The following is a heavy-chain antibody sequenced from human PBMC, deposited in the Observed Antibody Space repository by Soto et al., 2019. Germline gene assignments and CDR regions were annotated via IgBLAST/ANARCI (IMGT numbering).Heavy chain of an antibody. Sequence: GGSLRLSCTASGFTFGDYAMSWFRQAPGKGLEWVGFIRSKAYGGTTEYAASVKGRFTISRDDSKSIAYLQMNSLKTEDTAVYYCTRDWRDIVVVPAAPKYTFFRDYWGQGTLVTVSS. CDR3: TRDWRDIVVVPAAPKYTFFRDY. CDR2: IRSKAYGGTT. J-gene: IGHJ4*02. V-gene: IGHV3-49*03. CDR1: GFTFGDYA. D-gene: IGHD2-2*01.